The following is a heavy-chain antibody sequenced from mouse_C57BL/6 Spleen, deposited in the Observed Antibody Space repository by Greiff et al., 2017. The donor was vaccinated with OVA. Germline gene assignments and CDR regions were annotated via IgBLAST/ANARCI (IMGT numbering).Heavy chain of an antibody. Sequence: QVQLQQPGAELVMPGASVKLSCKASGYTFTSYWMHWVKQRPGQGLEWIGEIDPSDSYTNYNQKFKGKSTLTVEKSSSTAYMQLSSLTSEDSAVYYCARSGVYSNYGGFDYWGQGTTLTVSS. CDR1: GYTFTSYW. CDR2: IDPSDSYT. CDR3: ARSGVYSNYGGFDY. J-gene: IGHJ2*01. V-gene: IGHV1-69*01. D-gene: IGHD2-5*01.